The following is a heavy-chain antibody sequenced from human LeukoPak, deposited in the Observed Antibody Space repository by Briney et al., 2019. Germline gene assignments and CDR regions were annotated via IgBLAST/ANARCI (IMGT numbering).Heavy chain of an antibody. J-gene: IGHJ4*02. V-gene: IGHV3-21*01. D-gene: IGHD6-13*01. CDR2: ISGSSSYI. CDR1: GFTFSTYS. Sequence: PGGSLRLSCAASGFTFSTYSMNWVRQAPGKGLEWVSSISGSSSYIYYADSVKGRFTISRDNAKNSLYLQMNSLRAEDTAVYYCAREVYSSSWSYYFDYWGQGTLVTVSS. CDR3: AREVYSSSWSYYFDY.